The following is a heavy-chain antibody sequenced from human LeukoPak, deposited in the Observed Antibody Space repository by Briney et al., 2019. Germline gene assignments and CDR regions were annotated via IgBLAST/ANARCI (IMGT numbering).Heavy chain of an antibody. CDR2: IYYSGST. Sequence: SETLSLTCTVSGGSISGSYWSWIRQPPGKRLEWIGYIYYSGSTNYNPSLKSRVTISVDTSKNQFSLKLSSVTAADTAVYSCARSWRPDPFDYWGQGTLVTVSS. J-gene: IGHJ4*02. V-gene: IGHV4-59*01. CDR1: GGSISGSY. D-gene: IGHD3-3*01. CDR3: ARSWRPDPFDY.